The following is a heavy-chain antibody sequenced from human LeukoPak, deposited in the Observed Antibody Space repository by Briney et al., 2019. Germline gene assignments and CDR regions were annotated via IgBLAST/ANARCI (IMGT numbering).Heavy chain of an antibody. D-gene: IGHD5-12*01. CDR3: ARDDADLVAHW. V-gene: IGHV3-11*05. J-gene: IGHJ4*02. CDR2: ISGSSTYT. CDR1: GFTFSDYY. Sequence: PGGSLRLSCAASGFTFSDYYMSWIRQAPGKGLEWMSYISGSSTYTNYADSVKGRFTISRDNARNSLFLQMNSLRAEDTAVYYCARDDADLVAHWWGQGTLVTVSS.